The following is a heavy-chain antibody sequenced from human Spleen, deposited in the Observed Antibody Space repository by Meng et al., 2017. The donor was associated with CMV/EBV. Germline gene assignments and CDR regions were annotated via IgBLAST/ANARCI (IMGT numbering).Heavy chain of an antibody. V-gene: IGHV4-34*01. CDR2: INHSGST. Sequence: SETLSLTCAVYGGSFSGYYWSWIRQPPGKGLEWIGEINHSGSTNYSPSLKSRVTISVDTSKNQFSLKLSSVTAADTAVYYCARGRKEATYYFDYWGQGTLVTVSS. D-gene: IGHD1-26*01. CDR3: ARGRKEATYYFDY. J-gene: IGHJ4*02. CDR1: GGSFSGYY.